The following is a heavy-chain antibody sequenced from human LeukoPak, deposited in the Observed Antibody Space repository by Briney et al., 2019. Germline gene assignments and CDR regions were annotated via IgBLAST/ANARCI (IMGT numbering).Heavy chain of an antibody. CDR1: GGSISSSSYY. Sequence: SETLSLTCTVSGGSISSSSYYWGWIRQPPGKGLEWIGSIYYSGSTYYNPSLKSRVTISVDTSKNQFSLKLSSVTAADTAVYYCARVEGYCSGGSCYPRHWGQGTLVTVSS. CDR2: IYYSGST. CDR3: ARVEGYCSGGSCYPRH. D-gene: IGHD2-15*01. V-gene: IGHV4-39*07. J-gene: IGHJ4*02.